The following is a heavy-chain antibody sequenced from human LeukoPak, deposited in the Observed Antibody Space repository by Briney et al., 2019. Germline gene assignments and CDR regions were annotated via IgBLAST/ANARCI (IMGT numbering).Heavy chain of an antibody. CDR3: ARESKDIVATMNY. V-gene: IGHV4-30-4*08. CDR2: IYHSGST. Sequence: SETLSLTCTVSGGSISSGDYYWSWIRQPPGKGLEWIGYIYHSGSTYYNPSLKSRVTISVDRSKNQFSLKLSSVTAADTAVYYCARESKDIVATMNYWGQGTLVTVSS. D-gene: IGHD5-12*01. CDR1: GGSISSGDYY. J-gene: IGHJ4*02.